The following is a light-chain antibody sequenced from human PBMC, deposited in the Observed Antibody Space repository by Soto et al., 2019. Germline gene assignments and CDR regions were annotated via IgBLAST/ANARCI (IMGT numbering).Light chain of an antibody. CDR1: QDVGRC. CDR2: GAS. Sequence: AIRMTQSPSSLSASPGDRVAIACRASQDVGRCLAWYQQKQAQAPKLLIYGASTLQSGVPSRFSGGGSGTDFTLTISCLQSEDFATYYCQHYKNYPWTFGQGTKVEIK. V-gene: IGKV1-8*01. CDR3: QHYKNYPWT. J-gene: IGKJ1*01.